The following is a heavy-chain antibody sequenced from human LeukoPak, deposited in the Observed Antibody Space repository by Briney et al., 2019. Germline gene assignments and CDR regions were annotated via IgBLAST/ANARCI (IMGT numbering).Heavy chain of an antibody. Sequence: ASVKVSCKASGGTFSSYAISWVRQAPGQGLEWMGGIIPIFGTANYAQKFQGRVTITADESTSTAYMELSSLRAEDTALYYCVRDLHWGGFDVWGQGTMVTVSS. D-gene: IGHD7-27*01. CDR3: VRDLHWGGFDV. V-gene: IGHV1-69*13. CDR1: GGTFSSYA. CDR2: IIPIFGTA. J-gene: IGHJ3*01.